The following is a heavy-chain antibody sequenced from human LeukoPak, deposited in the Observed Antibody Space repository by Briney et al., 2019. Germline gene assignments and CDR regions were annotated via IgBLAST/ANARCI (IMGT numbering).Heavy chain of an antibody. D-gene: IGHD2-8*01. CDR3: ARAAVYGPFDY. V-gene: IGHV3-30*03. CDR1: GFTFSNHG. Sequence: GGSLRLSCAVSGFTFSNHGMHWVRQAPGKGLEWVAVISYDGSNKYYADSVKGRFTISRDNSKNTLYLQMNSLRAEDTAVYYCARAAVYGPFDYWGQGTLVTVSS. J-gene: IGHJ4*02. CDR2: ISYDGSNK.